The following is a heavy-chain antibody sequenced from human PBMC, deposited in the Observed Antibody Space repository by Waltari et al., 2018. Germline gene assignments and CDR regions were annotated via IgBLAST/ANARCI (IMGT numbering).Heavy chain of an antibody. V-gene: IGHV3-21*01. J-gene: IGHJ6*02. CDR1: GFTFSSYS. Sequence: EMQLVESGGGLVKTGGCLRLSCAASGFTFSSYSMNWVRQAPGKGLEWVSSISSSSSYIYYADSVKVRFTISSDNAKNSLYLLMHSLRAEDTAVYYCATLRVTIFGRGDYGMDVWGQVTTVTVSS. CDR3: ATLRVTIFGRGDYGMDV. CDR2: ISSSSSYI. D-gene: IGHD3-3*01.